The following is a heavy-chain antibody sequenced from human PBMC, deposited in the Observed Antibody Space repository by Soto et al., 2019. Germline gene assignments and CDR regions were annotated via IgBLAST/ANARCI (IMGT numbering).Heavy chain of an antibody. D-gene: IGHD1-26*01. J-gene: IGHJ5*02. CDR2: ISGSGGST. CDR3: AKDHGGSYGLNWFDP. Sequence: EVQLLESGGGLVQPGGSLRLSCAASGFTFSSYAMSWVRQAPGKGLEWVSAISGSGGSTYYADSVKGRFTISRDNSKNTLYLQMNSLSAEDTAVYYCAKDHGGSYGLNWFDPWGQGTLVTVSS. CDR1: GFTFSSYA. V-gene: IGHV3-23*01.